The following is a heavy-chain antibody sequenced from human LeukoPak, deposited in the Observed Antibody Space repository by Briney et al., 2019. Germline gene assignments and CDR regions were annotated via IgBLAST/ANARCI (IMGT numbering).Heavy chain of an antibody. CDR3: AXLLYGDYLDY. CDR1: GGSISSYY. Sequence: SETLSLTCTVSGGSISSYYWSWIRQPPGKGLEWIGYIYYSGSTNYNPSLKSRVTISVYTSKNQFSLKLSSVTAADTAVYYCAXLLYGDYLDYWGQGTLVTVSS. CDR2: IYYSGST. J-gene: IGHJ4*02. V-gene: IGHV4-59*08. D-gene: IGHD4-17*01.